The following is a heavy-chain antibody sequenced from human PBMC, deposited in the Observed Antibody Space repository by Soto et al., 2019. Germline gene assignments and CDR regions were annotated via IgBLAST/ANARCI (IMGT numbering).Heavy chain of an antibody. Sequence: PGGSLRLSCAASGFTFSSYGMHWVRQAPGKGLEWVAVISYDGSNKYYADSVKGRFTISRDNSKNTLYLQMNSLRAEDTAVYYCAKMSVHGYFDYWGQGTLVTVSS. D-gene: IGHD3-10*01. CDR1: GFTFSSYG. CDR2: ISYDGSNK. J-gene: IGHJ4*02. V-gene: IGHV3-30*18. CDR3: AKMSVHGYFDY.